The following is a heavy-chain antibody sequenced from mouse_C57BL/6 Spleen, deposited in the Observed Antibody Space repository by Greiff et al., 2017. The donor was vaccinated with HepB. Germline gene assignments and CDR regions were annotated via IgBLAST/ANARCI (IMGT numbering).Heavy chain of an antibody. J-gene: IGHJ1*03. D-gene: IGHD1-1*01. CDR2: IHPNSGST. Sequence: QVQLQQSGAELVKPGASVKLSCKASGYTFTSYWMHWVKQRPGQGLEWIGMIHPNSGSTNYNEKFKSKATLTVDKSSSTAYMQLSSLTSEDSAVYYCARQGPYYGSSYGYFDVWGTGTTVTVSS. CDR3: ARQGPYYGSSYGYFDV. CDR1: GYTFTSYW. V-gene: IGHV1-64*01.